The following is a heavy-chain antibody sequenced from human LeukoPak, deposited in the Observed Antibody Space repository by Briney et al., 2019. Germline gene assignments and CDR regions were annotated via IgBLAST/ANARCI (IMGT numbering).Heavy chain of an antibody. Sequence: GGSLRLSCAASGLTIGNYWMHWVRQAPGKGLLWVARINSDGSGTTYADSVKGRVTISRDNAKNTLYLQMNSLRDEDTAVYYCAKGGTTVVDYWGQGTLVTVSS. CDR3: AKGGTTVVDY. CDR2: INSDGSGT. V-gene: IGHV3-74*01. J-gene: IGHJ4*02. CDR1: GLTIGNYW. D-gene: IGHD4-23*01.